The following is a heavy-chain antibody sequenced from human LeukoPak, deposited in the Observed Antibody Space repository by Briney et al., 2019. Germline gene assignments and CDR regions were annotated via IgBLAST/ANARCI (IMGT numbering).Heavy chain of an antibody. CDR3: ASDSASLPDCPSCTWYYHYGMDV. CDR2: INPNRGGT. J-gene: IGHJ6*02. V-gene: IGHV1-2*02. Sequence: ASVKVSCKASGYTFTGYYMHWVRQAAGQGREWMGWINPNRGGTNYAQKFQGRVTMTRDTSISTAYTELSRLRSDDTAVYYCASDSASLPDCPSCTWYYHYGMDVWGQGTTVTVSS. D-gene: IGHD2-2*01. CDR1: GYTFTGYY.